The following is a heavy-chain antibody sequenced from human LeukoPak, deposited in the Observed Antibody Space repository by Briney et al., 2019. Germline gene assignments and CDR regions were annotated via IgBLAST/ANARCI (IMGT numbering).Heavy chain of an antibody. D-gene: IGHD3-16*02. CDR1: GGSFSGYY. CDR3: ARSPSNDYVWGSYRPFDY. V-gene: IGHV4-34*01. CDR2: INHSGST. J-gene: IGHJ4*02. Sequence: PSDTLSLTCAVYGGSFSGYYWSWIRQPPGKGLEWIGEINHSGSTNYNPSLKSRVTISVDTSKNKFSLNLSSVTAADTAVYYCARSPSNDYVWGSYRPFDYWGQGTLVTVSS.